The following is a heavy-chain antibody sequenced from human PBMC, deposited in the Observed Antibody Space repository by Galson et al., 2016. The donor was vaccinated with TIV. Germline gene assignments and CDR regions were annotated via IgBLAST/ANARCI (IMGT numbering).Heavy chain of an antibody. Sequence: SLRLSCAVSGFTFSNAWMTWVRQAPGRGLEWVGRIKSKPDGATTAYAAPVKGRFSISRDDSKDTVYLQMNNLKTEDTALYFCTTALGDCLTTSCSLGLDSWGQGTLVTVSS. CDR3: TTALGDCLTTSCSLGLDS. CDR2: IKSKPDGATT. V-gene: IGHV3-15*01. D-gene: IGHD2-2*01. J-gene: IGHJ4*02. CDR1: GFTFSNAW.